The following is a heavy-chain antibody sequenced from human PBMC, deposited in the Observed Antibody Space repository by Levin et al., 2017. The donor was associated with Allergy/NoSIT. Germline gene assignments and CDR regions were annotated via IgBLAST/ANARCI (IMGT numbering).Heavy chain of an antibody. V-gene: IGHV4-39*01. Sequence: SETLSLTCTVSGGSISSSSYYWGWIRQPPGKGLEWIGSIYYSGSTYYNPSLKSRVTISVDTSKNQFSLKLSSVTAADTAVYYCARAFTYYDFWSGYSPPSAAFDIWGQGTMVTVSS. D-gene: IGHD3-3*01. CDR3: ARAFTYYDFWSGYSPPSAAFDI. J-gene: IGHJ3*02. CDR1: GGSISSSSYY. CDR2: IYYSGST.